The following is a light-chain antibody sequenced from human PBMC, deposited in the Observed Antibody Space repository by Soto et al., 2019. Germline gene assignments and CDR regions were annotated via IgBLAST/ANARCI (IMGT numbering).Light chain of an antibody. CDR2: XXX. J-gene: IGKJ5*01. CDR3: MQSTQLPPT. V-gene: IGKV2D-29*01. CDR1: QSLLHITGESF. Sequence: DVVMTQTPLSLSVAPGQPASISCKSSQSLLHITGESFPFWXRQXNGXXXXXXXHXXXTRVSGVPDRFSGSGSGTDFTLEISRVETDDVGIYYCMQSTQLPPTFGQGTRLEIK.